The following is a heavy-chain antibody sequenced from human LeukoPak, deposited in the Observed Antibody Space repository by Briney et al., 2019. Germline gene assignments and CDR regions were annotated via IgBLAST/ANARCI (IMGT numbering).Heavy chain of an antibody. D-gene: IGHD2-2*01. Sequence: ASVKVSCKASRGTFSSYAISWVRQAPGQGLEWMGRIIPILGIANYAQKFQGRVTITADESTSTAYMELSSLGSEDTAVYSCARRDLAIVPAAFSDYFYMDVWGKGTTVTVSS. CDR2: IIPILGIA. V-gene: IGHV1-69*04. CDR1: RGTFSSYA. J-gene: IGHJ6*03. CDR3: ARRDLAIVPAAFSDYFYMDV.